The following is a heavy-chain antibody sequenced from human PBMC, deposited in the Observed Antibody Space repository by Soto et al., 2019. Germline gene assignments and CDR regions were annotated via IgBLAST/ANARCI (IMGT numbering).Heavy chain of an antibody. CDR3: ARDNWNSY. D-gene: IGHD1-7*01. J-gene: IGHJ4*01. CDR1: GFTFSSYW. Sequence: VGSLRLSCAASGFTFSSYWMHWVRQAPGKGLMWVSRIHNDGSTTRYADSVKGRFTISRDNAKNTLYLQMSSLRVEDTAVYYCARDNWNSYWGQGTLVTVSS. V-gene: IGHV3-74*01. CDR2: IHNDGSTT.